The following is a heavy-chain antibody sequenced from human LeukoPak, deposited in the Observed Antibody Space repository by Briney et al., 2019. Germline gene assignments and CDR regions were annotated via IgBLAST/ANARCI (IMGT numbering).Heavy chain of an antibody. D-gene: IGHD5-24*01. V-gene: IGHV3-74*01. J-gene: IGHJ6*02. CDR1: GFTFSSYW. Sequence: GGSLRLSCAASGFTFSSYWMHWVRQAPGKGLVWVSRINSDGRSTSYADSVKGRFTISRDNAKNTLYLQMNSLRAEDTAVYYCARDEEMATITAPYYCYGMDVWGQGTTVTVSS. CDR2: INSDGRST. CDR3: ARDEEMATITAPYYCYGMDV.